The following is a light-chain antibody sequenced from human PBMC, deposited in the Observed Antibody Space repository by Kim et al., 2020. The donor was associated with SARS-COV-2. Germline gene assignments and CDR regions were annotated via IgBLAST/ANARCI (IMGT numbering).Light chain of an antibody. CDR3: QQYGGSLT. CDR1: QGISNYY. Sequence: LSPGERTTLSCRASQGISNYYLAWYQQKPGPAPRLLFCGTSNYNAGIPDRFSGSGAGTYFTLTISRLEPEDFAVYYCQQYGGSLTFGGGTKVEIK. V-gene: IGKV3-20*01. CDR2: GTS. J-gene: IGKJ4*01.